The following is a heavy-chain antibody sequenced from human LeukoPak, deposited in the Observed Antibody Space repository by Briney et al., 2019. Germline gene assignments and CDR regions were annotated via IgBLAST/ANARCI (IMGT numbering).Heavy chain of an antibody. CDR3: ARDFGDSYGYAYFDY. J-gene: IGHJ4*02. CDR1: RFTFSSHS. Sequence: GGSLRLSCVASRFTFSSHSIIWNRQAPGMGLEWVSSISGRSTYMYYADSVKGRFNISRDNAKNSLYLQMNSLRAEDTAVYYCARDFGDSYGYAYFDYWGQGTLVTVSS. CDR2: ISGRSTYM. V-gene: IGHV3-21*01. D-gene: IGHD5-18*01.